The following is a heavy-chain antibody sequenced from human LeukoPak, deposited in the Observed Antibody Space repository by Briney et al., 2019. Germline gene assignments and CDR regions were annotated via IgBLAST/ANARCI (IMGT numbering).Heavy chain of an antibody. Sequence: GGSLRLSCAASGFTFSSYSMNWVRQAPGKGLEWVAVIWYDGSNKYYADSVKGRFTISRDNSKNTLYLQMNSLRAEDTAVYYCARGPGVVPAAIDYWGQGTLVTVSS. D-gene: IGHD2-2*02. J-gene: IGHJ4*02. CDR3: ARGPGVVPAAIDY. CDR1: GFTFSSYS. V-gene: IGHV3-33*08. CDR2: IWYDGSNK.